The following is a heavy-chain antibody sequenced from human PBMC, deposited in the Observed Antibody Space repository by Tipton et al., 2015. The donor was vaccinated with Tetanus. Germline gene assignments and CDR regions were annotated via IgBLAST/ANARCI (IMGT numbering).Heavy chain of an antibody. Sequence: TLSLTCTVSGGSIRGHFWSWIRQPAGKGLEWIGRLHSRGDTTYNPSLKSRVTISVDTSKNQFSLRLNAMTAADTAVYYCARHGGLVGIYFHYWGQGTLVTVSS. CDR3: ARHGGLVGIYFHY. J-gene: IGHJ4*02. D-gene: IGHD3-16*01. V-gene: IGHV4-4*07. CDR1: GGSIRGHF. CDR2: LHSRGDT.